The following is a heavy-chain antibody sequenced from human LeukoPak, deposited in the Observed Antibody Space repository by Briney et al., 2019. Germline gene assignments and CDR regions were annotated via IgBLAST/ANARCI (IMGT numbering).Heavy chain of an antibody. V-gene: IGHV7-4-1*02. CDR1: GYTFTSYA. J-gene: IGHJ4*02. D-gene: IGHD3-9*01. Sequence: ASVKVSCKASGYTFTSYAMNWVRQAPGQGLEWMGWINTNTGNPTYAQGFTGRFVFSLDTSVSTAYLQISSLKAEDTAVYYCARDPQLRYFDWLGFPFDYWGQGTLVTVSS. CDR2: INTNTGNP. CDR3: ARDPQLRYFDWLGFPFDY.